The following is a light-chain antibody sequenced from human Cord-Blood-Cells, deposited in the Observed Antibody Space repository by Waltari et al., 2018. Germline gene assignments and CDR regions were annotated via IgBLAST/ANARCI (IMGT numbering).Light chain of an antibody. CDR1: SLRSYY. CDR3: NSRDSSGNHP. J-gene: IGLJ2*01. V-gene: IGLV3-19*01. CDR2: GKN. Sequence: SSELTQDPAVSVALGQTVRITCQGDSLRSYYASWYQQKPGQAPVLVIYGKNNRPAGIPERFSGSSSGNTASLTITGAQAEDEADYYCNSRDSSGNHPFGGGTKLTVL.